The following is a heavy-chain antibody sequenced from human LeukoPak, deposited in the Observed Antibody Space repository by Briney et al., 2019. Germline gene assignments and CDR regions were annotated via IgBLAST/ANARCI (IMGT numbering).Heavy chain of an antibody. V-gene: IGHV4-30-2*01. J-gene: IGHJ5*02. Sequence: SETLSLTCTVSGGSISSGGYYWSWIRQPPGKGLEWIGYIYHSGSTYYNPSLKNRVTISVDTSKNQFSLKLTSVTAADTAMYYCARAIVVVPAATSCWFDPWGQGTLVTVSS. CDR3: ARAIVVVPAATSCWFDP. CDR1: GGSISSGGYY. CDR2: IYHSGST. D-gene: IGHD2-2*01.